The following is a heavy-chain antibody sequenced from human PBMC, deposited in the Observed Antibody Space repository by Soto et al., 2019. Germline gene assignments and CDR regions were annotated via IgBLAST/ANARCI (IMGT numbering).Heavy chain of an antibody. V-gene: IGHV3-23*01. J-gene: IGHJ5*02. Sequence: GGSLRLSCAASGFTFSSYAMSWVRQAPGKGLEWVSAISGSGGSTYYADSVKGRFTISRDNSKNTLYLQMNSLRAEDTAVYYCAAPRYQLLPPGNWFDPWGQGTLVTVSS. CDR3: AAPRYQLLPPGNWFDP. CDR1: GFTFSSYA. D-gene: IGHD2-2*01. CDR2: ISGSGGST.